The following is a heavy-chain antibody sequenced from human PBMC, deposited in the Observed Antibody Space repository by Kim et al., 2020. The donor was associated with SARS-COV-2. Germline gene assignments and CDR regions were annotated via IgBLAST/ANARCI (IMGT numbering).Heavy chain of an antibody. V-gene: IGHV4-4*02. Sequence: SETLSLTCAVSGGSISSSNWWSWVRQPPGKGLEWIGEIYHSGSTNYNTSLKSRVTISVDKSKNQFSLKLSSVTAADTAVYYCARSLWFGEVSMSRLYYYGMDVWGQGTTVTVSS. CDR1: GGSISSSNW. CDR2: IYHSGST. CDR3: ARSLWFGEVSMSRLYYYGMDV. D-gene: IGHD3-10*01. J-gene: IGHJ6*02.